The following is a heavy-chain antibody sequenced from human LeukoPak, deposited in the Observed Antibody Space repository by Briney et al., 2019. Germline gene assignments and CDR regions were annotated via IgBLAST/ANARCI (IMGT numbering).Heavy chain of an antibody. D-gene: IGHD3/OR15-3a*01. CDR3: ARGNMISDPPFDY. CDR2: IYYSGST. Sequence: PSETLSLTCTVSGGSISSGGYYWSWIRQHPGKGLEWIGYIYYSGSTYYNPSLKSRVTISVDTSKNQFSLKLSSVTAADTAVYYCARGNMISDPPFDYWGQGTLVTVSS. V-gene: IGHV4-31*03. J-gene: IGHJ4*02. CDR1: GGSISSGGYY.